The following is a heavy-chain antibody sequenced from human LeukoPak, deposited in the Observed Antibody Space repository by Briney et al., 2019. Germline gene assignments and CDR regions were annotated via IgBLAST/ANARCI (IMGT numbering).Heavy chain of an antibody. CDR3: ARDFVVVPAAPEAFDI. D-gene: IGHD2-2*01. J-gene: IGHJ3*02. CDR2: IYYSGTT. V-gene: IGHV4-39*07. Sequence: PSETLSLTCTVSGGSISSSSYYWGWIRQSPGKGLEWIGSIYYSGTTYYNPSLKSRVTISVDTSKNQFSLKLSSVTAADTAVYYCARDFVVVPAAPEAFDIWGQGTMVTVSS. CDR1: GGSISSSSYY.